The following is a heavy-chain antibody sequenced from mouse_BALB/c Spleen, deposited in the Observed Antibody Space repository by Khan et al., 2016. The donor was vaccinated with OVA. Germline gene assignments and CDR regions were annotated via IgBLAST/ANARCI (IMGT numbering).Heavy chain of an antibody. CDR1: GYSITSDYA. Sequence: EVKLLESGPGLVKPSQSLSLTCTVTGYSITSDYAWSWIRQFPGNKLEWMGYISYSGNTKYNPSLKSRISVTRDTSKNQFFLQLNSVTTEDTATYYCARMSGGDFDFWGQGTTLTVPS. D-gene: IGHD4-1*01. CDR3: ARMSGGDFDF. CDR2: ISYSGNT. V-gene: IGHV3-2*02. J-gene: IGHJ2*01.